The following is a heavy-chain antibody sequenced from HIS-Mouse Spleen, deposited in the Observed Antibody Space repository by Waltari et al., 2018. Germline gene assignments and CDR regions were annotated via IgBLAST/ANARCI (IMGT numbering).Heavy chain of an antibody. V-gene: IGHV4-39*07. CDR1: GGSISSSSYY. Sequence: QLQLQESGPGLVKPSETLSLTCTVSGGSISSSSYYWGWIRQPPGKGLEWIGSTYYSGSTYYNPSRTLRVTISVDTSKNQFSLKLSSVTAADTAVYYCARASKYSSSLYYFDYWCQGTLVTVSS. J-gene: IGHJ4*02. CDR3: ARASKYSSSLYYFDY. CDR2: TYYSGST. D-gene: IGHD6-13*01.